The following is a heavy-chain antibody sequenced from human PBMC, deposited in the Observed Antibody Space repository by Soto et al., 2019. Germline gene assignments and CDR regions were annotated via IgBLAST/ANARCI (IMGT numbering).Heavy chain of an antibody. V-gene: IGHV3-30*03. D-gene: IGHD2-21*01. CDR3: TAFQFDY. Sequence: ESGGGVVQPGRSLRLSCAASGFTFSRYAMHWVRQAPGKGLEWVAVISFDGGHKYYADSVKGRFSLSRDNPKNTVYLEMNSLRVEDTAVYYCTAFQFDYWGQGTLVTVSS. J-gene: IGHJ4*02. CDR1: GFTFSRYA. CDR2: ISFDGGHK.